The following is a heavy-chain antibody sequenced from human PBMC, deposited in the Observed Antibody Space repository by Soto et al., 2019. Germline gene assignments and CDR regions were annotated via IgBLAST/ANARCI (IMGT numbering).Heavy chain of an antibody. CDR3: AKAYFVWSSEQPYYFAY. V-gene: IGHV3-23*01. CDR2: ISGSGGRS. Sequence: EVQLLDSGGGLVQPGGSLRLSCAASGFTFSNYAMTWVRQGPGKGLEWVSGISGSGGRSYYADSVKGRFTISRDNSKSTLYLQMTSLRAEDTAVYYCAKAYFVWSSEQPYYFAYGGQGTLVTVSS. D-gene: IGHD3-16*01. J-gene: IGHJ4*02. CDR1: GFTFSNYA.